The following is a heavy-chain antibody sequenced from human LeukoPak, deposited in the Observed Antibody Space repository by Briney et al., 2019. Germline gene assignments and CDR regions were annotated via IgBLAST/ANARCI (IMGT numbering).Heavy chain of an antibody. V-gene: IGHV2-70*04. CDR3: ARSFSLWFGELSPGFDY. CDR2: IDWDDDK. D-gene: IGHD3-10*01. Sequence: SGPALVKPTRTLTLTCTFSGFSLSTSGMRVSWIRQPPGKALEWLARIDWDDDKFYSTSLKTRLTISKDTSKNQVVLTMTNMDPVDTATYYCARSFSLWFGELSPGFDYWGQGTLVTVSS. CDR1: GFSLSTSGMR. J-gene: IGHJ4*02.